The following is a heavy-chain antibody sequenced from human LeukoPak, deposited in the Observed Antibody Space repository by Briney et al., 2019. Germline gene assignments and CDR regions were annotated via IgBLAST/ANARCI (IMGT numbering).Heavy chain of an antibody. CDR2: INPSGGST. CDR3: ARVGGYFDWLGDFDY. Sequence: ASVKVSCKASGYTFISYYMHWVRQAPVQGLEWMGIINPSGGSTSYAQKFQGRVTMTRDTSTSTVYMELSSLRSEDTAVYYCARVGGYFDWLGDFDYWGQGTLVTVSS. CDR1: GYTFISYY. D-gene: IGHD3-9*01. V-gene: IGHV1-46*01. J-gene: IGHJ4*02.